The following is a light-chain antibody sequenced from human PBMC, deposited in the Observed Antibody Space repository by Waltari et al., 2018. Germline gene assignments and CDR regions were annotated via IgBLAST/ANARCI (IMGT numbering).Light chain of an antibody. CDR3: CTYAGFYTVV. CDR1: SSDVGGFHF. CDR2: DVT. Sequence: QSALTQLRSVSGSPGQSVTVSCTGNSSDVGGFHFVSWYQHHAGKVTNLLLYDVTKRRWGGPRRCPGEEAGKTAYLTSSGLQAEDVADYHCCTYAGFYTVVLCRGTKVTVL. J-gene: IGLJ3*02. V-gene: IGLV2-11*01.